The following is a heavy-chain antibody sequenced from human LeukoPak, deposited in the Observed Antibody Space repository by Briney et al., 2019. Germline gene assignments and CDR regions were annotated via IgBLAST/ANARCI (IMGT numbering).Heavy chain of an antibody. CDR1: GFTFSSYS. Sequence: EGSLRLSCAASGFTFSSYSMNWVRQAPGKGLEWLSYITSSSNTIYYADSVRGRFTISRDNAKNSLYLQMHSLRAEDTAVHYCARWGDGYNYLSYWGQGTLVTVSS. D-gene: IGHD5-24*01. CDR3: ARWGDGYNYLSY. CDR2: ITSSSNTI. J-gene: IGHJ4*02. V-gene: IGHV3-48*01.